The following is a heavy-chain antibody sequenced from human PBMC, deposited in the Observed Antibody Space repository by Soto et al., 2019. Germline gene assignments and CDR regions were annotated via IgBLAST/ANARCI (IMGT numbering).Heavy chain of an antibody. CDR3: ARETSDYGDYVVYFDY. Sequence: QSQTLSLTCAISGDSVSSNSAAWNWIRQSPSRGLEWLGRTYYRSKWYNDYAVSVKSRITINPDTSKNQFSLQLNSVTPEDTAVYYCARETSDYGDYVVYFDYWGQGTLVTVSS. D-gene: IGHD4-17*01. V-gene: IGHV6-1*01. J-gene: IGHJ4*02. CDR2: TYYRSKWYN. CDR1: GDSVSSNSAA.